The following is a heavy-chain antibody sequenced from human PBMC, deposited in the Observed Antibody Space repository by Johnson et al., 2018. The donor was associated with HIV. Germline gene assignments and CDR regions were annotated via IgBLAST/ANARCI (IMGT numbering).Heavy chain of an antibody. CDR3: ARVVSDYNFWS. V-gene: IGHV3-30*04. CDR2: ISYDGSNK. D-gene: IGHD3-3*01. J-gene: IGHJ3*01. CDR1: GFTFSNYA. Sequence: QVQLVESGGGVVQPGRSLRVSCAVSGFTFSNYAMYWVRQVPGKGLEWVAVISYDGSNKYYADSVEGRFPISRDNSKNTLYLQMNSLRAEDTAVYYCARVVSDYNFWSGGQGRMVTVSS.